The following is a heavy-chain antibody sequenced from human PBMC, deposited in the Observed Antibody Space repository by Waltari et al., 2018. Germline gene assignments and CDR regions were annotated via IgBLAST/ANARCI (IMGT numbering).Heavy chain of an antibody. CDR3: ARGSSSWYYHFDY. V-gene: IGHV4-59*01. CDR2: IYYSGST. D-gene: IGHD6-13*01. CDR1: GGPISSYS. J-gene: IGHJ4*02. Sequence: QVQLQESGPGLVKPSETLSLTCPVSGGPISSYSWRWIRQHPGKGLEWIGYIYYSGSTNYNPSLKSRVTISVDTSKNQFSLKLSSVTAADTAVYYCARGSSSWYYHFDYWGQGTLVTVSS.